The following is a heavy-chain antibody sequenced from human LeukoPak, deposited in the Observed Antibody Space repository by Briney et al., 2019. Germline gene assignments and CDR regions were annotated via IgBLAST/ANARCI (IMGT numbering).Heavy chain of an antibody. CDR3: ARIGCSGGSCYLNYYYGMDV. V-gene: IGHV4-34*01. D-gene: IGHD2-15*01. CDR2: INHSGST. J-gene: IGHJ6*04. Sequence: SETLSLTCAVYGGSFSGYYWSWIRQPPGKGLEWIGEINHSGSTNYNPSLKSRVTISVDTSKNQFSLKLSSVTAADTAVYYCARIGCSGGSCYLNYYYGMDVWGKGTTVTVS. CDR1: GGSFSGYY.